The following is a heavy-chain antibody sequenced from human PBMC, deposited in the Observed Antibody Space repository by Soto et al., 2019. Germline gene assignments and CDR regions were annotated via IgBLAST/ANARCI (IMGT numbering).Heavy chain of an antibody. CDR3: ARVDHSGNSYPTAYFYDYGMDV. Sequence: GALVKVSCKASGGTFSNYAISWVRQAPGQGLEWMGGIIPIFGIPNYAQKFQGRVTIIADESTSTVYMELSSLRSEDTAVYYCARVDHSGNSYPTAYFYDYGMDVWGQGTTVTVSS. CDR1: GGTFSNYA. CDR2: IIPIFGIP. V-gene: IGHV1-69*13. J-gene: IGHJ6*02. D-gene: IGHD1-26*01.